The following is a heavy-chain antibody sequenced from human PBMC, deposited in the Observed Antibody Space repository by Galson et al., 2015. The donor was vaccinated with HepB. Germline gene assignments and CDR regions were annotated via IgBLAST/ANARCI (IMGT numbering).Heavy chain of an antibody. CDR2: IITNGGGT. J-gene: IGHJ5*02. Sequence: SLRLSCAASGFAFSDNSMSWVRQAPGKGLEWVSSIITNGGGTYYADSVKGRFTISRDNSKNTLYLQMNSLRAEDTAVYYCVQDQTSMTGRWFDPWGQGTLVTVSS. V-gene: IGHV3-23*01. D-gene: IGHD1-14*01. CDR1: GFAFSDNS. CDR3: VQDQTSMTGRWFDP.